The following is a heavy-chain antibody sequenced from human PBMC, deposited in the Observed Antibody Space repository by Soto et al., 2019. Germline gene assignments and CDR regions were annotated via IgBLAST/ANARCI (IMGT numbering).Heavy chain of an antibody. J-gene: IGHJ6*02. D-gene: IGHD6-19*01. CDR2: ISYDGSNK. CDR1: GFTFSSYG. CDR3: AKDMRNQWLAYSYYGMDV. Sequence: GSLLPPCSASGFTFSSYGMHWVRQAPGKGLEWVAVISYDGSNKYYADSVKGRFTISRDNSKNTLYLQMNSLRAEDTAVYYCAKDMRNQWLAYSYYGMDVWGQGTTVTVSS. V-gene: IGHV3-30*18.